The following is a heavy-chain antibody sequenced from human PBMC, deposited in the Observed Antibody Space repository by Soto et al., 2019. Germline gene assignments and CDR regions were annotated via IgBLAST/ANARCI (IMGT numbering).Heavy chain of an antibody. CDR1: GFTFSTYC. CDR2: TCRYGREL. Sequence: LRLSCAASGFTFSTYCMHWVRHTPGTGLVWVSRTCRYGRELYYADSVKGRFTISRDDAKNTLYLQMDSLRVEDTGIYYCVRGTTAWRGMDYWGQGALVTVSS. V-gene: IGHV3-74*01. D-gene: IGHD1-1*01. CDR3: VRGTTAWRGMDY. J-gene: IGHJ4*02.